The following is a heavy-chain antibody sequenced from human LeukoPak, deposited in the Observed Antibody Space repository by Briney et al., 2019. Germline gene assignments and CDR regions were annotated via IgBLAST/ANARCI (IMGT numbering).Heavy chain of an antibody. CDR3: ARWLGSSLPS. J-gene: IGHJ4*02. CDR2: IYYSGST. V-gene: IGHV4-59*12. Sequence: SETLSLTCTVSGGSISSYYWSWIRQPPGKGLEWIGYIYYSGSTNYNPSLKSRVTMSVDTSKNQFSLKLSSVTAADTAVYYCARWLGSSLPSWGQGTLVTVSS. CDR1: GGSISSYY. D-gene: IGHD2-15*01.